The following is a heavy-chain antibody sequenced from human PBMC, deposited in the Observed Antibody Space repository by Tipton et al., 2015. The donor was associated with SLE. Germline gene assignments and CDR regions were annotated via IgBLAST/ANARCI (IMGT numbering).Heavy chain of an antibody. Sequence: QLVQSVAEVKKPGASVKVSCKASGYTFTSYGISWVRQAPGQGLEWMGWISAYNGNTNYAQKLQGRVAMTTDTSTSTAYMELRSLRSDDTAVYYCARADSSSWNWYFDLWGRGTLVTVSS. CDR3: ARADSSSWNWYFDL. J-gene: IGHJ2*01. V-gene: IGHV1-18*01. CDR1: GYTFTSYG. D-gene: IGHD6-13*01. CDR2: ISAYNGNT.